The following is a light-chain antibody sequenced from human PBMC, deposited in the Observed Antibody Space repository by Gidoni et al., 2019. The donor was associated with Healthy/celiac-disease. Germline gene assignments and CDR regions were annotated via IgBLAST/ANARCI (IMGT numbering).Light chain of an antibody. CDR3: GTWDSSLSAVV. J-gene: IGLJ2*01. CDR1: SSNIGKNY. Sequence: PSVSAAPGQKVTISCSGSSSNIGKNYVSWYQQLPGTAPKLLIYDNNKRPSGIPDRFSGSKSGTSATLGITGLQTGDEADYYCGTWDSSLSAVVFGGGTKLTVL. V-gene: IGLV1-51*01. CDR2: DNN.